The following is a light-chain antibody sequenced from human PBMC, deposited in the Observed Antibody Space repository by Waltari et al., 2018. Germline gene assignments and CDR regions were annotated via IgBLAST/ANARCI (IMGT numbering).Light chain of an antibody. V-gene: IGKV1-8*01. J-gene: IGKJ3*01. CDR2: AAS. Sequence: AIRMTQSPSSFSASTGDSVPITCRASQGISSYLAWYQQKPGKAPKLLIYAASTLQSGVPSRFSGSGSGTDFTLTISCLQSEDFATYYCQQYYSYPFTFGPGTKVDIK. CDR1: QGISSY. CDR3: QQYYSYPFT.